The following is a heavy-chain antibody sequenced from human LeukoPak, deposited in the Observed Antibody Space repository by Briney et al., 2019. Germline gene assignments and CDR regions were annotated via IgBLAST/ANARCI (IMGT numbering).Heavy chain of an antibody. CDR3: ARTGDYSRSTGGWFDP. CDR2: IYYSGST. J-gene: IGHJ5*02. D-gene: IGHD4-11*01. V-gene: IGHV4-31*03. Sequence: SETLSLTCTVSGGSISSGGYYWSWIRQHPGKGLEWIGYIYYSGSTYYNPSLKSRVTISVDTSKNQFSLRLKSVTAADTAVYFCARTGDYSRSTGGWFDPWGQGTLVTVSS. CDR1: GGSISSGGYY.